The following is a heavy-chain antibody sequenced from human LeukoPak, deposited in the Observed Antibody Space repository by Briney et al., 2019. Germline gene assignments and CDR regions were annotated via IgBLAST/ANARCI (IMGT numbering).Heavy chain of an antibody. CDR2: IYYSGST. J-gene: IGHJ6*03. Sequence: SETLSLTCTVSGGSISSYYWNWIRQPPGKGLEWIGCIYYSGSTNYNPSLKSRVTISVATSKNQFSLNLSSVTAADTAVYYCARTSGGNSYYYYMDVWGKGTTVTVSS. D-gene: IGHD2-21*01. CDR1: GGSISSYY. V-gene: IGHV4-59*01. CDR3: ARTSGGNSYYYYMDV.